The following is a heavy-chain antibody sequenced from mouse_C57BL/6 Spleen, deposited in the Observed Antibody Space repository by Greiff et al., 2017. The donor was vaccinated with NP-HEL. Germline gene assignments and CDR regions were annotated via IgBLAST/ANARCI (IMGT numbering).Heavy chain of an antibody. CDR2: ISSGGDYI. CDR1: GFTFSSYA. V-gene: IGHV5-9-1*02. J-gene: IGHJ3*01. D-gene: IGHD1-1*01. Sequence: EVQRVESGEGLVKPGGSLKLSCAASGFTFSSYAMSWVRQTPEKRLEWVAYISSGGDYIYYADTVKGRFTISRDNARNTLYLQMSSLKSEDTAMYYCTRGATTVVATKAWFAYWGQGTLVTVSA. CDR3: TRGATTVVATKAWFAY.